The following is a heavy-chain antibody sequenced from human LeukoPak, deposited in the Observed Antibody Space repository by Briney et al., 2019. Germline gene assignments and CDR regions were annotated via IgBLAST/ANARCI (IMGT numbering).Heavy chain of an antibody. D-gene: IGHD3-22*01. V-gene: IGHV4-4*07. J-gene: IGHJ6*03. CDR2: IYGSGIT. CDR3: ARLKFYDSTGYSPGYYMDV. CDR1: GGSIISNY. Sequence: SETLSLTCTVSGGSIISNYWSWLRQSAGTGLEWIGRIYGSGITDYNPSLKSRVTMSLDTSRKQFSLRLTSVTAADTAVYYCARLKFYDSTGYSPGYYMDVWGKGTTVSVFS.